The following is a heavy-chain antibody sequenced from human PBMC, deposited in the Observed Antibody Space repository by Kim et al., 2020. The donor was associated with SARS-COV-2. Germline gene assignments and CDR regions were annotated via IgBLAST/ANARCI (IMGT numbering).Heavy chain of an antibody. J-gene: IGHJ3*02. D-gene: IGHD3-9*01. V-gene: IGHV3-23*01. CDR2: ISGSGGST. CDR3: AKDLASVHFDWLLYPTGEAFDI. Sequence: GGSLRLSCAASGFTFSSYAMSWVRQAPGKGLEWVSAISGSGGSTYYADSVKGRFTISRDNSKNTLYLQMNSLRAEDTAVYYCAKDLASVHFDWLLYPTGEAFDIWGQGTMVTVSS. CDR1: GFTFSSYA.